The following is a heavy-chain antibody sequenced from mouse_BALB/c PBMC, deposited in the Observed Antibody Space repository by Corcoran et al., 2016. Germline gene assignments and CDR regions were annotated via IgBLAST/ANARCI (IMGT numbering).Heavy chain of an antibody. Sequence: QMHLVPSGFALNKHGETVKIPCKACGYPGTNHGTNWVKQAPGKGLKWMGWINTYTGEPTYAGDFKGRFDFSLETSASTAYLQINNLKNEDMATYFCARGGITPFAYWGQGTLVTVSA. CDR1: GYPGTNHG. CDR3: ARGGITPFAY. J-gene: IGHJ3*01. CDR2: INTYTGEP. D-gene: IGHD2-4*01. V-gene: IGHV9-1*02.